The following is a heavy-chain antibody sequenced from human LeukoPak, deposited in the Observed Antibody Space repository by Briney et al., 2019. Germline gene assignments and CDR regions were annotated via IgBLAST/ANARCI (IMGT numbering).Heavy chain of an antibody. V-gene: IGHV3-30*04. CDR2: ISYDGSNK. J-gene: IGHJ5*02. Sequence: GGSLRLSCAASGFTFSSYAMHWVRQAPGKGLEWVAVISYDGSNKYYADSVKGRFTISRDNSKNTLYLQMNSLRAEDTAVYYCARQLMVYAIIGFDPWGQGTLVTVSS. CDR3: ARQLMVYAIIGFDP. CDR1: GFTFSSYA. D-gene: IGHD2-8*01.